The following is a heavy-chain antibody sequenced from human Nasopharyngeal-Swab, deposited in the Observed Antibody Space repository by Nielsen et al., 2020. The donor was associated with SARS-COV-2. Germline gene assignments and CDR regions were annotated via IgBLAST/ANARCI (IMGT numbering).Heavy chain of an antibody. CDR3: ATSLTAGAFDF. J-gene: IGHJ3*01. CDR1: GFTFSNSW. V-gene: IGHV3-15*01. D-gene: IGHD1-20*01. Sequence: GESLKISCVVSGFTFSNSWMTWVRQAPGKGLECVSLITSRGDYVTIPYTAPVKFRVTISGADSTITLFLQMNNLKSEDTAVYYCATSLTAGAFDFWGQGTMVTVSS. CDR2: ITSRGDYVTI.